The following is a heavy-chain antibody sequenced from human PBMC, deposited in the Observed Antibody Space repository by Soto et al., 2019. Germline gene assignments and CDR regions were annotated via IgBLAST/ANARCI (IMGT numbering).Heavy chain of an antibody. J-gene: IGHJ4*02. CDR1: GFTFSSYG. D-gene: IGHD3-22*01. CDR2: IWYDGSNK. CDR3: AREPYDDSSGYYDY. V-gene: IGHV3-33*01. Sequence: GGSLRLSCAASGFTFSSYGMHWVRQAPGKVLEWVAVIWYDGSNKYYADSVKGRFTISRDNSKNTLYLQMNSLRAEDTAVYYCAREPYDDSSGYYDYWGQGTLVTVSS.